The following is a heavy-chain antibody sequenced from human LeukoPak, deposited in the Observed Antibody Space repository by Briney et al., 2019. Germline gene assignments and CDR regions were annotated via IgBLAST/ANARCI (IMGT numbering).Heavy chain of an antibody. V-gene: IGHV3-48*04. CDR3: ARAWAGPYSGSYFPYYYMDV. D-gene: IGHD1-26*01. Sequence: PGGSLRLSCAASGFTFSSYSMNWVRQAPGKGLEWVSYISSSSSTIYYADSVKGRFTISRDNAKNSLYLQMNSLRAEDTAVYYCARAWAGPYSGSYFPYYYMDVWGKGTTVTVSS. J-gene: IGHJ6*03. CDR2: ISSSSSTI. CDR1: GFTFSSYS.